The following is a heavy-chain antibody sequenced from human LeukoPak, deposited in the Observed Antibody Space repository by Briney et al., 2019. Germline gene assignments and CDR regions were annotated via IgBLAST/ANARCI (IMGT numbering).Heavy chain of an antibody. Sequence: GGSLRLSCVTSGFTFGAFDMTWVRQAPGKGLEWVSSISSSSSYIYYADSVKGRFTISRDNAKNSLYLQMNSLRAEDTAVYYCARVIGGYSYGYYFDYWGQGTLVTVSS. CDR1: GFTFGAFD. CDR3: ARVIGGYSYGYYFDY. D-gene: IGHD5-18*01. V-gene: IGHV3-21*01. J-gene: IGHJ4*02. CDR2: ISSSSSYI.